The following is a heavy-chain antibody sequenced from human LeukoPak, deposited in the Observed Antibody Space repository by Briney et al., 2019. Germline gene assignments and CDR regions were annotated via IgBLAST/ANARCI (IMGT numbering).Heavy chain of an antibody. CDR1: GYAFTSNH. D-gene: IGHD3-22*01. V-gene: IGHV1-8*03. CDR3: VRVGYHDSSGYFD. Sequence: GASVKVSCKASGYAFTSNHINWVRQATGQGPEWMGWINPKNGDRGYAQKFQGRVTITRDTSISTVYMEVSSLRSEDTAVYYCVRVGYHDSSGYFDWGQGTQVTVSS. J-gene: IGHJ4*02. CDR2: INPKNGDR.